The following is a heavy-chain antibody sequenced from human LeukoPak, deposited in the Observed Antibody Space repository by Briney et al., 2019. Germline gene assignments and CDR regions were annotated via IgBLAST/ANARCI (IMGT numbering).Heavy chain of an antibody. D-gene: IGHD6-13*01. V-gene: IGHV4-38-2*02. CDR2: IYHSGST. J-gene: IGHJ4*02. CDR3: ARASGTGYSSSWPHPIDY. CDR1: GYSISSGYY. Sequence: PSETLPLTCTVSGYSISSGYYWGWIRQPPGKGLEWIGSIYHSGSTYYNPSLKSRVTISVDTSKNQFSLKLNSVTAGDTAVYFCARASGTGYSSSWPHPIDYWGQGTLVTVSS.